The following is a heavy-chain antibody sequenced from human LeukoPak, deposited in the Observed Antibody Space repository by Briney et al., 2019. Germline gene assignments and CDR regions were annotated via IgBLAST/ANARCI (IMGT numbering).Heavy chain of an antibody. J-gene: IGHJ4*02. CDR2: ISYSGST. V-gene: IGHV4-59*01. CDR1: GGTISSYY. D-gene: IGHD3-3*01. CDR3: ARALSSYWDY. Sequence: SETLSLTCTVSGGTISSYYWSWIRQPPGKGLEWIGYISYSGSTNYNPSLKSRVTISVDTSKNQFSLKLSSLTAAVTAVYYCARALSSYWDYWGQGTLVTVSS.